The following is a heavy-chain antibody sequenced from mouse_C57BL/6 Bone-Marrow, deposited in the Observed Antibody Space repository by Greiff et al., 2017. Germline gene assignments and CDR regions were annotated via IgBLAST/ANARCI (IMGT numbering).Heavy chain of an antibody. CDR3: ARPYYYGSSYGFAY. CDR2: IWSGGST. Sequence: QVHVKQSGPGLVQPSQSLSITCTVSGFSLTSYGVHWVRQSPGKGLEWLGVIWSGGSTDYNAAFISRLSISKDNSKSQVFFKMNSLQADDTAIYYCARPYYYGSSYGFAYWGQGTLVTVSA. D-gene: IGHD1-1*01. CDR1: GFSLTSYG. V-gene: IGHV2-2*01. J-gene: IGHJ3*01.